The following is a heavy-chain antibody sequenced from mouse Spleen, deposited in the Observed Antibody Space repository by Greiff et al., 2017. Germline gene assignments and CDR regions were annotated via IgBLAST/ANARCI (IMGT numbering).Heavy chain of an antibody. Sequence: QVQLQQPGAELVKPGASVKLSCQASGYTFTSYWMHWVKQRPGQGLEWIGEINPSNGRTNYTEKFKSKATLTVDKSSSTAYMQLSSLTSEDSAVYYCAREIYLDYWGQGTTLTVAS. CDR3: AREIYLDY. J-gene: IGHJ2*01. V-gene: IGHV1S81*02. CDR1: GYTFTSYW. CDR2: INPSNGRT.